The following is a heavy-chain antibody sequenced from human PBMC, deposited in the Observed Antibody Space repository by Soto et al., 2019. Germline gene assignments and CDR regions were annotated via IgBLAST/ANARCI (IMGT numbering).Heavy chain of an antibody. CDR3: ARDRRSYGDDY. Sequence: PGGSLRLSCAASGFTLSSYAMHWVRQTPGKGLEWVAVISYDGSNKYYADSVKGRFTISRDNSKNTLYLQMNSLRAEDTAVYYCARDRRSYGDDYWGQGTLVTVSS. J-gene: IGHJ4*02. D-gene: IGHD1-26*01. CDR1: GFTLSSYA. CDR2: ISYDGSNK. V-gene: IGHV3-30-3*01.